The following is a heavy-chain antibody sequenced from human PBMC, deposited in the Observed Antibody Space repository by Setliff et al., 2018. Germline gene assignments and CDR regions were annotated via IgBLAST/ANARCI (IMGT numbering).Heavy chain of an antibody. CDR3: ARDKPEGYNFWSGYLGGGLMDV. CDR2: IHYSGST. CDR1: GGSISSGSYY. J-gene: IGHJ6*02. V-gene: IGHV4-39*07. D-gene: IGHD3-3*01. Sequence: PSETLSLTCTVSGGSISSGSYYWGWIRQPPGKGLEWIGSIHYSGSTYYNPSLKSRVTISVDTSKNQFSLKLSSVTAADTAVYYCARDKPEGYNFWSGYLGGGLMDVWGQGTTVTVSS.